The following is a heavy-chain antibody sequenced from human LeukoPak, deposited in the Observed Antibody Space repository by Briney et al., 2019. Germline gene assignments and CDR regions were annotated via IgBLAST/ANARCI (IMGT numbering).Heavy chain of an antibody. CDR3: ARGGRYSYGFDP. Sequence: SETLSLTCAVYGGSSSGYYWSWIRQPPGKGLEWIGEINHSGSTNYNPSLKSRVTISVDTSKSQFSLKLSSVTAADTAVYYCARGGRYSYGFDPWGQGTLVTVSS. CDR1: GGSSSGYY. J-gene: IGHJ5*02. V-gene: IGHV4-34*01. CDR2: INHSGST. D-gene: IGHD5-18*01.